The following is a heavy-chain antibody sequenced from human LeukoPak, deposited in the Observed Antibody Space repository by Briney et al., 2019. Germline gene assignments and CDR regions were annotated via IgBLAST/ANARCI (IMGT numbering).Heavy chain of an antibody. J-gene: IGHJ4*02. CDR2: INPSGGST. V-gene: IGHV1-46*01. Sequence: ASLKVSCKASGYTFTSYYMHWVRQAPRQGHEWMGIINPSGGSTSYAQKFQGRVTMTRDTSTSTVDMELSSLRSEDTAVYYCARDKGMATTPEPQYYFDYWGQGTLVTVSS. D-gene: IGHD5-24*01. CDR3: ARDKGMATTPEPQYYFDY. CDR1: GYTFTSYY.